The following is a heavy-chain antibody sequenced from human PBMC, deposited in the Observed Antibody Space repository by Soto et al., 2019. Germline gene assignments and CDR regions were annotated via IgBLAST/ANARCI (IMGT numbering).Heavy chain of an antibody. J-gene: IGHJ4*02. Sequence: QVQLVESGGGVVQPGRSLRLSCAASGFTFSSYAMHWVRQAPGKGLEWVAVISYDGSNKYYADSVKGRFTISRDNSKNTXXRPTNSLRAEDTAVYYCARDKSPYSSGWHHRHFDYWGQGTLVTVSS. D-gene: IGHD6-19*01. CDR3: ARDKSPYSSGWHHRHFDY. CDR2: ISYDGSNK. V-gene: IGHV3-30-3*01. CDR1: GFTFSSYA.